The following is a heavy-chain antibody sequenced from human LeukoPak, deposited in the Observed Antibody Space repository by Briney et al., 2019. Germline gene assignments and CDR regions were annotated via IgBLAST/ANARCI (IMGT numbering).Heavy chain of an antibody. CDR1: GYTFTSYD. D-gene: IGHD6-13*01. Sequence: ASVKVSCKASGYTFTSYDINWVRQATGQGLEWMGWMNPNSGNTGYAQKFQGRVTMTRNTSISTAYMELSGLRSEDTAVYYCATGDIAAAEGPVGYWGQGTLVTVSS. CDR2: MNPNSGNT. CDR3: ATGDIAAAEGPVGY. J-gene: IGHJ4*02. V-gene: IGHV1-8*01.